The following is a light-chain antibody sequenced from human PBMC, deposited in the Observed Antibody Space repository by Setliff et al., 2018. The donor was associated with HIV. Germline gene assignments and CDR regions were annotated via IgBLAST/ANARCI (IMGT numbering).Light chain of an antibody. CDR3: SSFAGRLHV. J-gene: IGLJ1*01. CDR1: SSDVGGYNS. Sequence: QSVLTQPPSASGSPGQSVTISCTGTSSDVGGYNSVSWYQQHPGKAPKVMIYEVSKRPSGVPDRFSGSKSGNTASLTISGLQAEDEADYYCSSFAGRLHVFGTGTKVTV. CDR2: EVS. V-gene: IGLV2-8*01.